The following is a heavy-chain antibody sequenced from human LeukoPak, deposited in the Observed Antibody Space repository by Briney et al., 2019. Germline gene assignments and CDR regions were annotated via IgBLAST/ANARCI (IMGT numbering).Heavy chain of an antibody. Sequence: PGGSLRLSCAASGFTFSDYYMSWIRQAPGKGLEWVSYISSSGSTIYYADPVKGRFTISRDNAKNSLYLQMNSLRAEDTAVYYCASRSGSQGSDAFDIWGQGTMVTVSS. J-gene: IGHJ3*02. CDR2: ISSSGSTI. D-gene: IGHD1-26*01. V-gene: IGHV3-11*04. CDR1: GFTFSDYY. CDR3: ASRSGSQGSDAFDI.